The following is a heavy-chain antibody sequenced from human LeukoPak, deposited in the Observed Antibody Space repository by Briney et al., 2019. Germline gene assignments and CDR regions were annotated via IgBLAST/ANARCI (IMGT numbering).Heavy chain of an antibody. CDR2: ISSSSSYI. D-gene: IGHD6-13*01. Sequence: GGSLRLSCAASGFTFTNYGMNWVRQAPGKGLEWVSTISSSSSYIYYADSVKGRFTISRDNAKNSLYLQMNSLRAEDTAVYYCARGRLVAAAGTELYHFDYWGQGTLVTVSS. CDR1: GFTFTNYG. V-gene: IGHV3-21*01. CDR3: ARGRLVAAAGTELYHFDY. J-gene: IGHJ4*02.